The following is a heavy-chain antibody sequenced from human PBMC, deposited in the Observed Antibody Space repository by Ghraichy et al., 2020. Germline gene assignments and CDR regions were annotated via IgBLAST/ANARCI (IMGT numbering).Heavy chain of an antibody. J-gene: IGHJ4*02. CDR3: ARGAGTVDY. V-gene: IGHV6-1*01. CDR1: GDSVSSNSAA. D-gene: IGHD1-7*01. Sequence: SQTLSLTCAISGDSVSSNSAAWNWIRQSPSRGLEWLGRTYYRSQWYTDYAPSVQGRITINPDTSKNQFSLQLNSVTPEDTALYYCARGAGTVDYWGQGTLVTVSS. CDR2: TYYRSQWYT.